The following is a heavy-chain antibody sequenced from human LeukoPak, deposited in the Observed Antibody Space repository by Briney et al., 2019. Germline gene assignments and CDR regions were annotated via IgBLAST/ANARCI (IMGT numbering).Heavy chain of an antibody. V-gene: IGHV3-23*01. D-gene: IGHD6-13*01. CDR3: ASSYSSSWYAWFDP. Sequence: GGSLRLSCAAPGFTFSSYAMSWVRQAPGKGLEWVSAISGSGGSTYYADSVKGRFTISRDNSKNTLHLQMNSLRAEDTAVYYCASSYSSSWYAWFDPWGQGTLVTVSS. CDR2: ISGSGGST. CDR1: GFTFSSYA. J-gene: IGHJ5*02.